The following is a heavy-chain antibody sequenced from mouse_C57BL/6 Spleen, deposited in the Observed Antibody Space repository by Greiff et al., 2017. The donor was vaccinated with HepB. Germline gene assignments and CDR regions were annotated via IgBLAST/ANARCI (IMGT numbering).Heavy chain of an antibody. CDR3: TRNYDYDGRVRFYYAMDY. V-gene: IGHV1-5*01. Sequence: EVKLQQSGTVLARPGASVKMSCKTSGYTFTSYWMHWVKQRPGQGLEWIGAIYPGNSDTSYNQKFKGKAKLTAVTSASTAYMELSSLTNEDSAVYYCTRNYDYDGRVRFYYAMDYWGQGTSVTVSS. CDR2: IYPGNSDT. CDR1: GYTFTSYW. D-gene: IGHD2-4*01. J-gene: IGHJ4*01.